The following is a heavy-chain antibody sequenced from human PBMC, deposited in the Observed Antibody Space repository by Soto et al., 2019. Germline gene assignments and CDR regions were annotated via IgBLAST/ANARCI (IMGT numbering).Heavy chain of an antibody. Sequence: ASVKVSCKASGYLFTAYSMHWVRLAPGQGLEWMGVVNPSGGSTKYAQNFQGRVTMTRDTSTTTIYMELSSLRSDDTAIYYCAREENCSGGTCYSEYFHRWGQGALVTVSS. J-gene: IGHJ1*01. D-gene: IGHD2-15*01. CDR3: AREENCSGGTCYSEYFHR. V-gene: IGHV1-46*01. CDR1: GYLFTAYS. CDR2: VNPSGGST.